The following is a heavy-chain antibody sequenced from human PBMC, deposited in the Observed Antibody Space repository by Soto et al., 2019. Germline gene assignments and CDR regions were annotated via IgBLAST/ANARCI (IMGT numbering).Heavy chain of an antibody. CDR3: ATPSPRYCSGGSCYRRLSGLEYFQH. CDR2: ISYDGSNK. J-gene: IGHJ1*01. Sequence: QVQLVESGGGVVQPGRSLRLSCAASGFTFSSYAMHWVRQAPGKGLEWVAVISYDGSNKYYADSVKGRFTISRDNSKTTLYLQMNSLRAEDTAVYYCATPSPRYCSGGSCYRRLSGLEYFQHWGQGTLVTVSS. CDR1: GFTFSSYA. V-gene: IGHV3-30-3*01. D-gene: IGHD2-15*01.